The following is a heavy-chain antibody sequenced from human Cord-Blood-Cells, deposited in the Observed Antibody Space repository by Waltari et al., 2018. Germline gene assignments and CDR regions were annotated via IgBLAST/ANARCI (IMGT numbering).Heavy chain of an antibody. Sequence: QVQLVQSGSELKKPGASVKVSCKASGYTFTSYAMNWVRPAPGQGLELMGWINTNTGNPTYAQGFTGRFGFPLDTAVSTAYLQICSLKAEDTAVYYCARDKSSGWYLGDYYYYGMDVWGQGTTVTVSS. CDR2: INTNTGNP. J-gene: IGHJ6*02. V-gene: IGHV7-4-1*01. CDR3: ARDKSSGWYLGDYYYYGMDV. CDR1: GYTFTSYA. D-gene: IGHD6-19*01.